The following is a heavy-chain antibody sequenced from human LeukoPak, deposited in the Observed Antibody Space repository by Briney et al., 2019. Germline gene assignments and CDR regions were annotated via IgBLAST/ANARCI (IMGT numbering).Heavy chain of an antibody. CDR1: GGSISSSSYY. V-gene: IGHV4-39*01. D-gene: IGHD3-9*01. Sequence: PSETLSLTCTVSGGSISSSSYYWGWIRQPPGKGLEWIGSIYYSGSTYYNPSLKSRVTISVDTSKNQFSLKLSSVTAADTAVYYCARQARYFDWLIWFDPWGQGTLVTVSS. J-gene: IGHJ5*02. CDR2: IYYSGST. CDR3: ARQARYFDWLIWFDP.